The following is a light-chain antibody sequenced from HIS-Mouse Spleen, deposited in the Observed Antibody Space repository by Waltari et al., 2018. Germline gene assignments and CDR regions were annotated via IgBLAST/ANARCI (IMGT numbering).Light chain of an antibody. Sequence: SYELTQPPSVSVSPGQTARITCSGDALPKQYAYWYQQKPGQAPVLVIYKDSGRPSGIPERFSGSSSGTTVTLTISGVQAEDEVDYYCQSADSSGTYVFGTGTKVTVL. CDR1: ALPKQY. V-gene: IGLV3-25*03. CDR2: KDS. CDR3: QSADSSGTYV. J-gene: IGLJ1*01.